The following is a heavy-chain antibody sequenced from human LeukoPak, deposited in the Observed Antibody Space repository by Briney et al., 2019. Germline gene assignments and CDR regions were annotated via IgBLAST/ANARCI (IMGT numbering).Heavy chain of an antibody. CDR2: IYHSGST. J-gene: IGHJ4*02. CDR1: GGSISSSNW. Sequence: PSGTLSLTCAVSGGSISSSNWWSWVRQPPGKGLEWIGEIYHSGSTHYNPSLKSRVTISVDTSKNQFSLKLSSVTAADTAVYYCARTRYYYNSRSYGAPYYFDYWGQGTPVTVSS. V-gene: IGHV4-4*02. D-gene: IGHD3-10*01. CDR3: ARTRYYYNSRSYGAPYYFDY.